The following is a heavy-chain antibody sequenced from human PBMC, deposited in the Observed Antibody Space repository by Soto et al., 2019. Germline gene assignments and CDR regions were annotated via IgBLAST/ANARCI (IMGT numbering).Heavy chain of an antibody. CDR2: INVGNGDT. D-gene: IGHD1-26*01. CDR1: GYTFTDYA. Sequence: QVQLVQSVAEVKMPGASVKISCKASGYTFTDYALHWVRQAPGQGLEWMGWINVGNGDTKYSQKFQGRVTITRDTYAGIVYMELSSLVSEDTAVYFCARDFDSGTYDYWGQGTLLTVSS. CDR3: ARDFDSGTYDY. J-gene: IGHJ4*02. V-gene: IGHV1-3*01.